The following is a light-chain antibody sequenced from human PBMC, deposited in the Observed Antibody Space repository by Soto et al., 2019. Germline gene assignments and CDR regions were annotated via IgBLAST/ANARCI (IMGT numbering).Light chain of an antibody. Sequence: EIVLTQSLGTLSLSPVERATLSCMASQSVSSSYLAWYQQKPGQAPRLLIYGASSRATGIPDRFSGSGSGTDFTLTISSLEPEDFAVYYCQHRSSWPLTFGGGTKVDIK. V-gene: IGKV3D-20*02. J-gene: IGKJ4*01. CDR2: GAS. CDR3: QHRSSWPLT. CDR1: QSVSSSY.